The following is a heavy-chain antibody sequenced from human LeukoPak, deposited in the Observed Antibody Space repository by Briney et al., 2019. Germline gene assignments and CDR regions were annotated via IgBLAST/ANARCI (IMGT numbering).Heavy chain of an antibody. J-gene: IGHJ5*02. CDR3: ARDLLVNNWFDP. CDR1: GYTFTGYY. D-gene: IGHD1-26*01. V-gene: IGHV1-2*02. CDR2: INPNSGGT. Sequence: ASVKVSCKASGYTFTGYYMHWVRQAPGQGLEWMGWINPNSGGTNYAQKFQGRVTMTRDTSISTAYMELSRLRSDDTAVYYCARDLLVNNWFDPWGQGTLVTVSS.